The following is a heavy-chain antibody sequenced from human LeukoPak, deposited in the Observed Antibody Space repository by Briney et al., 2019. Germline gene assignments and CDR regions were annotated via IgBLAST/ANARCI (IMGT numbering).Heavy chain of an antibody. J-gene: IGHJ4*02. Sequence: SVKVSCKASGGTFSSYAISWVRQAPGQGLEWMGGIIPTFGTANYAQKFQGRVTITADESTSTAYMELSSLRSEDTAVYYCARASEMATQFDYWGQGTLVTVSS. V-gene: IGHV1-69*13. CDR3: ARASEMATQFDY. D-gene: IGHD5-24*01. CDR1: GGTFSSYA. CDR2: IIPTFGTA.